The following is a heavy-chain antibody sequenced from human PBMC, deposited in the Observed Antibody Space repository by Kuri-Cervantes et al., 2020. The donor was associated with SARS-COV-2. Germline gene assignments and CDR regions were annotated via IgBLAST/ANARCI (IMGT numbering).Heavy chain of an antibody. D-gene: IGHD1-26*01. Sequence: GGSLRLSCAASGFTFRSYDMHWVRQAPGKGLGWVAFIRYDGSNIYYADSVKGRFTISRDNSKNTLYLQMNSLRAEDTAVDYCARESYYSAFDDWGQGTLVTVSS. J-gene: IGHJ4*02. CDR1: GFTFRSYD. V-gene: IGHV3-30*02. CDR3: ARESYYSAFDD. CDR2: IRYDGSNI.